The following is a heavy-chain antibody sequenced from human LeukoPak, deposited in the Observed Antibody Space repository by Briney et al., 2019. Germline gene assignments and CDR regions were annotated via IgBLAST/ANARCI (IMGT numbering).Heavy chain of an antibody. CDR1: GFTFSSYA. J-gene: IGHJ3*02. CDR2: ISSSSSYI. Sequence: PGGSLRLSCAASGFTFSSYAMSWVRQAPGKGLEWVSSISSSSSYIYYADSVKGRFTISRDNAKNSLYLQMNSLRAEDTAVYYCARGRSVLLWFGELSPPSFDIWGQGTMVTVSS. CDR3: ARGRSVLLWFGELSPPSFDI. V-gene: IGHV3-21*01. D-gene: IGHD3-10*01.